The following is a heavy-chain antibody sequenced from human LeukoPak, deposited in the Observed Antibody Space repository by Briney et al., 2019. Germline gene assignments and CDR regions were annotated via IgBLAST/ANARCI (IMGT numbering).Heavy chain of an antibody. V-gene: IGHV4-39*07. CDR3: ARETGSFDP. D-gene: IGHD1-1*01. Sequence: PSETLSLTCTVSGGSIRSSYYYWGWIRQPPGKGLEWIGSIYDSGSTYYNPSLKSRVTISVDKSKNQLFLKLSSVTAADTAVYYCARETGSFDPWGQGTLVTVSS. J-gene: IGHJ5*02. CDR2: IYDSGST. CDR1: GGSIRSSYYY.